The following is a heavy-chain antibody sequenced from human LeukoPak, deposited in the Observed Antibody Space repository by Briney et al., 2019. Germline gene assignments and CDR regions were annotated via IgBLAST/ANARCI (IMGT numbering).Heavy chain of an antibody. CDR3: ARDLKLDGSSGYYAFDI. D-gene: IGHD3-22*01. CDR1: GGSISSSSYY. J-gene: IGHJ3*02. CDR2: IYYSGST. V-gene: IGHV4-39*07. Sequence: SETLSLTCTVSGGSISSSSYYWGWIRQPPGKGLEWIGSIYYSGSTYYNPSPKSRVTISVDTSKNQFSLKMSSVTAADTAVYYCARDLKLDGSSGYYAFDIWGQGTMVTVSS.